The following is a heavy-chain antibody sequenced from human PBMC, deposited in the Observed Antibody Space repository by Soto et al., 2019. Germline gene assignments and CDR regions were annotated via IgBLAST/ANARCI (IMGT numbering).Heavy chain of an antibody. CDR1: GFTFSTYV. CDR3: AKEYSSSWKYFDY. Sequence: GGSLRLSCAASGFTFSTYVMSWDRQAPGKGPEWVSAITGSGGSTYYADSVKGRFTISRDNSKNTLYLQLNSLRAEDTAVYYCAKEYSSSWKYFDYWGQGTLVTVSS. D-gene: IGHD6-13*01. V-gene: IGHV3-23*01. CDR2: ITGSGGST. J-gene: IGHJ4*02.